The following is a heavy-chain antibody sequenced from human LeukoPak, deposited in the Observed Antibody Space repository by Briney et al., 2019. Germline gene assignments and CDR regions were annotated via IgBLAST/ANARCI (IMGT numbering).Heavy chain of an antibody. CDR3: ARGPGYCTNGVCYIP. D-gene: IGHD2-8*01. J-gene: IGHJ5*02. CDR1: GGSFSGYY. V-gene: IGHV4-34*01. CDR2: INHSGST. Sequence: SQTLSLTCAVYGGSFSGYYWSWIRQPPGKGLEWIGEINHSGSTNYNPSLKSRVTISVDTSKNQFSLKLSSVTAAGTAVHYCARGPGYCTNGVCYIPWGQGTLVTVSS.